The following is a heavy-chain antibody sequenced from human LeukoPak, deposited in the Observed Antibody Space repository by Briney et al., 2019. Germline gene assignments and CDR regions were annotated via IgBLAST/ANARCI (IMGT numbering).Heavy chain of an antibody. J-gene: IGHJ3*02. Sequence: ASVKVSCKASGYTFTGYYMHWVRQATGQGLEWMGWMNPNSGNTGYAQKFQGRVTMTRNTSISTAYMELSSLRSEDTAVYYCARGSIFRIFRAFDIWGQGTMVTVSS. CDR2: MNPNSGNT. V-gene: IGHV1-8*02. D-gene: IGHD3-9*01. CDR1: GYTFTGYY. CDR3: ARGSIFRIFRAFDI.